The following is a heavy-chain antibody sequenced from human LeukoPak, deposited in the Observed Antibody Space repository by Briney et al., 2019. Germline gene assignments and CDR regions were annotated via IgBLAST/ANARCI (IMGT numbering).Heavy chain of an antibody. V-gene: IGHV4-38-2*01. CDR1: SYSISSGSY. CDR2: IFHSGNS. J-gene: IGHJ4*02. CDR3: ARVTYVDDMLYQYFDY. Sequence: SETLSLTCAVSSYSISSGSYWGWIRQSPGKGLEWVGSIFHSGNSYYNPSLKSRLTMSVDTSKNQFSLKLTSVTAADTALYYCARVTYVDDMLYQYFDYWGQGVLVTVSS. D-gene: IGHD4-17*01.